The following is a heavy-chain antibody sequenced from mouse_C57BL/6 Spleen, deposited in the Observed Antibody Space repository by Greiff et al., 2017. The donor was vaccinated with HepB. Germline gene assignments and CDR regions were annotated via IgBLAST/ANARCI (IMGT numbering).Heavy chain of an antibody. CDR3: VRHGHYYGPFYAMDY. J-gene: IGHJ4*01. D-gene: IGHD1-1*01. CDR1: GFSFNTYA. V-gene: IGHV10-1*01. Sequence: EVQLQQSGGGLVQPKGSLKLSCAASGFSFNTYAMNWVRQAPGKGLEWVARIRSKSNNYATYYADSVKDRFTISRDDSESMLYLQMNNLKTEDTAMYYCVRHGHYYGPFYAMDYWGQGTSVTVSS. CDR2: IRSKSNNYAT.